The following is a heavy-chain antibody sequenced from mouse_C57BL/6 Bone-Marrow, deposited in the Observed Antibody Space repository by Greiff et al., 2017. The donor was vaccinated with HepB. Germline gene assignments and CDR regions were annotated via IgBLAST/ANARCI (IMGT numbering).Heavy chain of an antibody. J-gene: IGHJ2*01. V-gene: IGHV1-52*01. CDR3: ARSGYSNYGIDY. Sequence: QVHVKQPGAELVRPGSSVKLSCKASGYTFTSYWMHWVKQRPIQGLEWIGNIDPSDSETHYNQKFKDKATLTVDKSSSTAYMQLSSLTSEDSAVYYCARSGYSNYGIDYWGQGTTLTVSS. D-gene: IGHD2-5*01. CDR2: IDPSDSET. CDR1: GYTFTSYW.